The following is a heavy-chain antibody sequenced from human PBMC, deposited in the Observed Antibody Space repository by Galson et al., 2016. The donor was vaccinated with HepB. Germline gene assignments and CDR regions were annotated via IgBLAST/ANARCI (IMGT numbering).Heavy chain of an antibody. CDR1: GGAISSYS. CDR2: IYKTGST. Sequence: SETLSLTCNVSGGAISSYSWSWIRQTPGKELEWIGYIYKTGSTNYSPSLKSRVSISVDTSRNQFSLKVRSVTAADTAVYYCARGVTGTPYFDFWGQGALVTVSS. D-gene: IGHD1-14*01. CDR3: ARGVTGTPYFDF. J-gene: IGHJ4*02. V-gene: IGHV4-59*01.